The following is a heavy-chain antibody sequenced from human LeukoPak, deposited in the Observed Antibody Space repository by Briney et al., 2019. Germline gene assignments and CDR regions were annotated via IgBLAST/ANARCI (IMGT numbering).Heavy chain of an antibody. J-gene: IGHJ4*02. CDR3: ASEDYDFWSGRQRYYFDY. Sequence: SETLSLTCTVSGGSISSNYWSWIRQPPGKGLEWIGYIYYSGTTNYNPSLKSRVTISVVTSKNQFSLKLSSVTAADTAVYYCASEDYDFWSGRQRYYFDYWGRGTLVTVSS. V-gene: IGHV4-59*12. D-gene: IGHD3-3*01. CDR1: GGSISSNY. CDR2: IYYSGTT.